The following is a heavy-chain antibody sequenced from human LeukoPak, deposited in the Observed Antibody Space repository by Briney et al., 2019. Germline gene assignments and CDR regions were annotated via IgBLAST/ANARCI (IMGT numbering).Heavy chain of an antibody. J-gene: IGHJ4*02. Sequence: GGSLRLSCAASGFTFDDYAMHWVRQVPGKGLEWVSGISWNSGSIGYADSVKGRFTISRDNAKNSLYLHMNSLSAEDTALYYCAKGKKITVAGLFDCWGQGTLVPVSS. D-gene: IGHD6-19*01. CDR3: AKGKKITVAGLFDC. CDR1: GFTFDDYA. V-gene: IGHV3-9*01. CDR2: ISWNSGSI.